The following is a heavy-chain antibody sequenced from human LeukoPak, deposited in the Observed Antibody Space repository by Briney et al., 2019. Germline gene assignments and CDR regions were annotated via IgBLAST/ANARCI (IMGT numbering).Heavy chain of an antibody. V-gene: IGHV1-46*01. D-gene: IGHD3-3*01. J-gene: IGHJ3*02. CDR1: GYTFGSKS. CDR3: ARVEDYDFWSGYYSAFDI. CDR2: IDPRGDST. Sequence: ASVKVSCKASGYTFGSKSMHWVRQAPGQGLEWMGVIDPRGDSTANARKFQDRVTVTMDTSTSTVYMELSSLTSEDTAVYYCARVEDYDFWSGYYSAFDIWGQGTMVTVSS.